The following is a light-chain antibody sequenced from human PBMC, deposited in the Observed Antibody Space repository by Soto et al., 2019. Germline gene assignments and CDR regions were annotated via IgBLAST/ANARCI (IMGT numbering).Light chain of an antibody. V-gene: IGKV1D-13*01. Sequence: AIQLTQSPSSLSASVGDRITITCRASQGISSALAWYQQKPGKAPKLLIYVASILESGFPSSFSGSGSGTDFIFTFSSLQPEDFATYYCQQFNNYPLTFGGGTKV. CDR3: QQFNNYPLT. CDR2: VAS. J-gene: IGKJ4*01. CDR1: QGISSA.